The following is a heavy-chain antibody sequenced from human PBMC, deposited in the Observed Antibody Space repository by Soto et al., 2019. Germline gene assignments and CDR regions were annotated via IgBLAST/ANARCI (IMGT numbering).Heavy chain of an antibody. CDR1: GGTFSSYA. J-gene: IGHJ6*02. CDR2: IIPIFGTA. CDR3: ARGSLSINYYYYGMDV. Sequence: SVKVSCKASGGTFSSYAISWVRQAPGQGLEWMGGIIPIFGTANYAQKFQGRVTITADESTSTAYMELSSLRSEDTAVYYCARGSLSINYYYYGMDVWGQGTTVTVSS. V-gene: IGHV1-69*13. D-gene: IGHD3-9*01.